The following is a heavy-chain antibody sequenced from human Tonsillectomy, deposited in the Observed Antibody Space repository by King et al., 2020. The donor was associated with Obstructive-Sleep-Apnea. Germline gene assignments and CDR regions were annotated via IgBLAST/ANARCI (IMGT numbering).Heavy chain of an antibody. Sequence: VQLVESGAEVKEPGASVKVSCKASGYTFTSYDMHWVRQAPGQGLEWMGMINPNGGSTRCAQNFQGRVTMTRDTSTGTVYMELSSLRSEDTAVYYCARSCRVAASFDYWGEGTLVTVSS. CDR3: ARSCRVAASFDY. CDR1: GYTFTSYD. CDR2: INPNGGST. J-gene: IGHJ4*02. V-gene: IGHV1-46*01. D-gene: IGHD2-15*01.